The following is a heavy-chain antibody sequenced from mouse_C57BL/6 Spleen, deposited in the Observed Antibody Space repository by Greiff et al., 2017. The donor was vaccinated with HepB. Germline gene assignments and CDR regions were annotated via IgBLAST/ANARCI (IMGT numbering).Heavy chain of an antibody. D-gene: IGHD1-1*01. CDR3: ARSTVVKFNYFDY. Sequence: QVQLQQPGAELVMPGASVKLSCKASGYTFTSYWMHWVKQRPGQGLEWIGEIDPSDSYTNYNQKFKGKSTLTVDKSSSTAYMQLSSLTSEDSAVYYCARSTVVKFNYFDYWGQGTTLTVSS. J-gene: IGHJ2*01. CDR2: IDPSDSYT. V-gene: IGHV1-69*01. CDR1: GYTFTSYW.